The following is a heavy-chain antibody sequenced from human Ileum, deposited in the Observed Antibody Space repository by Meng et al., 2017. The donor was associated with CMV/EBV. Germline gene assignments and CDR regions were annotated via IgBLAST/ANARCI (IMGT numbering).Heavy chain of an antibody. CDR2: MNTNSGNT. Sequence: ASVQVSCKASGYTFTSYDINWVRQATGQGREWMGWMNTNSGNTGYAQKFQGRVTMTRNTYISTAYMQLSSLRSEDTAVYYLARGRKRTIFGVVISRDNWFDPWGQGTLVTVSS. CDR1: GYTFTSYD. D-gene: IGHD3-3*01. V-gene: IGHV1-8*01. CDR3: ARGRKRTIFGVVISRDNWFDP. J-gene: IGHJ5*02.